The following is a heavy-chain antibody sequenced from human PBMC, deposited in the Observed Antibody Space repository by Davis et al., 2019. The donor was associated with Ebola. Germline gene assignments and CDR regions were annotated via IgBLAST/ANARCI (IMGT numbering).Heavy chain of an antibody. CDR2: FRSKANSYAT. Sequence: YCASLWESIRATPMHSRRLAEVTVSFLVGHFRSKANSYATSYAASVKGRFTISRDDSKNTAYLQMNSLKTEDTAVYYPVVVINGIDYWGQGTLVTVSS. J-gene: IGHJ4*02. V-gene: IGHV3-73*01. CDR3: VVVINGIDY. CDR1: WESIRATP. D-gene: IGHD3-22*01.